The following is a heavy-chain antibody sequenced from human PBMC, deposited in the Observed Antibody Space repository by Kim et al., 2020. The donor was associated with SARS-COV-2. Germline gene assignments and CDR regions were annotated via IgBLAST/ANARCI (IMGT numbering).Heavy chain of an antibody. J-gene: IGHJ3*02. D-gene: IGHD6-13*01. CDR3: ARGEPYSSSWYMCAFEI. CDR1: GYSFTSYW. Sequence: GESLKISCKVSGYSFTSYWIGWVRQMPGKGLEWMGIIYPGDSDTRYSPPFQGQVTISPDKSISTAYLQWSSLKASETAMYYCARGEPYSSSWYMCAFEIWGQGTMVTVSS. V-gene: IGHV5-51*01. CDR2: IYPGDSDT.